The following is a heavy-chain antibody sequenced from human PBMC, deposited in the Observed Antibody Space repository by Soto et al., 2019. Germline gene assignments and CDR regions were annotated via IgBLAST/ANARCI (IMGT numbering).Heavy chain of an antibody. D-gene: IGHD3-10*01. J-gene: IGHJ6*02. V-gene: IGHV3-21*01. Sequence: EVPLVESGGGLVKPGGSLRLSCAASGFTFSSYSMNWVRQAPGKGLEWVSSISSSSSYIYYADSVKGRFTISRDNAKNSLYLQMNSLRAEDTAVYYCARESMVRGVNIIYYGMDVWGQGTTVTVSS. CDR3: ARESMVRGVNIIYYGMDV. CDR1: GFTFSSYS. CDR2: ISSSSSYI.